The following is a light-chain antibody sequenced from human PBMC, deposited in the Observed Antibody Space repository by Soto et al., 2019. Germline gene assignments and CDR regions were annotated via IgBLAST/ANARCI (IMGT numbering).Light chain of an antibody. CDR3: GTWDSSLSGVV. V-gene: IGLV1-51*01. Sequence: QSVLTQPPSVSAAPGQQVTISCSGSSSNIGNSFVSWFQQLPGTAPKLLIFDNNKRPSGIPDRFSGSKSATSATLSITGLQTGDDADYYCGTWDSSLSGVVFGGGTKLTVL. CDR2: DNN. J-gene: IGLJ2*01. CDR1: SSNIGNSF.